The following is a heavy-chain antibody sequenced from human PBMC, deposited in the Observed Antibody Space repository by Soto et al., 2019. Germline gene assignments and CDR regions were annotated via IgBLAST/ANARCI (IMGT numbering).Heavy chain of an antibody. CDR1: GFTFSSYA. CDR3: AKGADDYGSGSYYNPGYYYYGMDV. Sequence: EVQLLESGGGLVQPGGSLRLSCAASGFTFSSYAMSWVRQAPGKGLEWVSAISGSGGSTYYADSVKGRFTISRDNSKNTLYLQMNSLRAEDTAVYYCAKGADDYGSGSYYNPGYYYYGMDVWGQGTTVTVSS. V-gene: IGHV3-23*01. CDR2: ISGSGGST. D-gene: IGHD3-10*01. J-gene: IGHJ6*02.